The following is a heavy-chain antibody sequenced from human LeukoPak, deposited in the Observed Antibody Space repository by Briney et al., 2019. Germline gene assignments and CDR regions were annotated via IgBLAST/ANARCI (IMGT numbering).Heavy chain of an antibody. J-gene: IGHJ3*02. CDR3: ARVVDGYNYGAFDI. CDR2: INPNSGGT. D-gene: IGHD5-24*01. CDR1: GYTFTDYY. Sequence: GASVKVSCKASGYTFTDYYIHWVRQAPGQGLEWMGWINPNSGGTKYARRFQGRVTMTRDASISTAYTELSSLRSDDTAVYYCARVVDGYNYGAFDIWGQGTVVIVSS. V-gene: IGHV1-2*02.